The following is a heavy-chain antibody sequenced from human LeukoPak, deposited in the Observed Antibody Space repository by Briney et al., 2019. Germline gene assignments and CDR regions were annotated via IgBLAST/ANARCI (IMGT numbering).Heavy chain of an antibody. V-gene: IGHV6-1*01. CDR1: GDAVSSNTEA. Sequence: SQTLSLTCAISGDAVSSNTEAWNWIRQSPSRGLEWLGRTYYRSKWYNDYAVSVKSRISVNPDTSKNQFPLQLNSVTPEDTAVYYCARNGGRYYFAFDIWGQGTMVTVSS. CDR2: TYYRSKWYN. CDR3: ARNGGRYYFAFDI. J-gene: IGHJ3*02. D-gene: IGHD1-26*01.